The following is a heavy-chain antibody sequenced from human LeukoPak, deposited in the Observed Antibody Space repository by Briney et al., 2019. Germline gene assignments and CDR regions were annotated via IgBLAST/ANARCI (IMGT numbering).Heavy chain of an antibody. V-gene: IGHV4-34*01. CDR1: GGSFSGYY. D-gene: IGHD3-22*01. Sequence: SETLSLTCAVYGGSFSGYYWSWIRQPPGKGLEWIGEINHSGSTNYNPSLKSRVTISVDTSKNQFSLKLSSVTAADTAVYYCATGSSGYVYWGQGTLVTVSS. J-gene: IGHJ4*02. CDR2: INHSGST. CDR3: ATGSSGYVY.